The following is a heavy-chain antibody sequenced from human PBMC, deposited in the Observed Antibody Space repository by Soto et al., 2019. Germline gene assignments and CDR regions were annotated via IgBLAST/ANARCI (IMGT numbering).Heavy chain of an antibody. Sequence: QVQLEQSGAEVKKPGASVKVSCKASGYTFTGYFIHWVRDVPGQGLEYLGWINPNTGGTDYAQKFQGRVTMTRDTSISTVFMDLKRLTSADTAVYYCARVASWAARDWFVPWGQGTLVTVSS. CDR3: ARVASWAARDWFVP. J-gene: IGHJ5*02. D-gene: IGHD2-15*01. CDR1: GYTFTGYF. CDR2: INPNTGGT. V-gene: IGHV1-2*02.